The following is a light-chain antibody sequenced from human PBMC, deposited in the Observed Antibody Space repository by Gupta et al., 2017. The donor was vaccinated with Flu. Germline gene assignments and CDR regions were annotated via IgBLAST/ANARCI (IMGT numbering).Light chain of an antibody. Sequence: GDRVTITCRASQSISRWLVWYQQKPGKAPKLLIYKASSLQSGVPSRFSGSGSGTEFALTISSLQPDDFATYYCQQYDKYPLAFGPGTKVDIK. CDR1: QSISRW. CDR3: QQYDKYPLA. CDR2: KAS. J-gene: IGKJ3*01. V-gene: IGKV1-5*03.